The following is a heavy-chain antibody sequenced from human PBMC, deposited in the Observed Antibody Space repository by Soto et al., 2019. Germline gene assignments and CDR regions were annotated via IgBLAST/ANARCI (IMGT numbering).Heavy chain of an antibody. V-gene: IGHV5-51*01. J-gene: IGHJ5*02. D-gene: IGHD3-3*01. CDR3: VRSMYYDFRSHYYKVAWFDP. CDR1: GSRLISYF. Sequence: PGESQKIWCKGSGSRLISYFIGWLRQMHVKGLGWMGIICPGDSDTRYSPSFQGQVPISADKSLSTAYRQWSSLKASDTAMDYCVRSMYYDFRSHYYKVAWFDPGGEGTLVTVSS. CDR2: ICPGDSDT.